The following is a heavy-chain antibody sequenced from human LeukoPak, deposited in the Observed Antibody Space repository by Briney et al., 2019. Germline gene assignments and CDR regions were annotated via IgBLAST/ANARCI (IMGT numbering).Heavy chain of an antibody. J-gene: IGHJ6*02. CDR1: GITLSNFA. D-gene: IGHD3-10*01. CDR3: AKDMAYYYGSGTSYSYYGMDV. V-gene: IGHV3-23*01. CDR2: ISVSGRRT. Sequence: GSLRLSCAASGITLSNFAMNWVRQAPGKGLECVSTISVSGRRTYYADFVKGRFSISRDISKNTLYLQMTGLRAEDTAVYYCAKDMAYYYGSGTSYSYYGMDVWGHGTTVTVSS.